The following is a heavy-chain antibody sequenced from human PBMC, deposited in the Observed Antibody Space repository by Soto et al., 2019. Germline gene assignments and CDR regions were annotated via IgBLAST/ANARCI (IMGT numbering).Heavy chain of an antibody. Sequence: QVQLVESGGGVVQPGRSLRLSCAASGFTFSSYGMHWVRQAPGKGLEWVAVIWDDGSNRNYADSVKGRFTISRDNPKNNLYLQMNSLRAEDTAVYYCARARLISAAPDFDYWGQGTLVTVSS. J-gene: IGHJ4*02. CDR1: GFTFSSYG. V-gene: IGHV3-33*01. CDR3: ARARLISAAPDFDY. CDR2: IWDDGSNR. D-gene: IGHD2-2*01.